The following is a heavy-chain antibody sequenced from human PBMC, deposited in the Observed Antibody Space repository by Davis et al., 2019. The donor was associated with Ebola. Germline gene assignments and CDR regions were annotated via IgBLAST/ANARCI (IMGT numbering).Heavy chain of an antibody. Sequence: GESLKISCAASAFTFSSYAMSWVRQAPGKGLEWVSAISGSGGSTYYADSVKGRFTISRDNSKNTLYLQMNSLRAEDTAVYYCARGKYSSSYNWFDPWGQGTLVTVSS. CDR3: ARGKYSSSYNWFDP. J-gene: IGHJ5*02. D-gene: IGHD6-6*01. CDR1: AFTFSSYA. CDR2: ISGSGGST. V-gene: IGHV3-23*01.